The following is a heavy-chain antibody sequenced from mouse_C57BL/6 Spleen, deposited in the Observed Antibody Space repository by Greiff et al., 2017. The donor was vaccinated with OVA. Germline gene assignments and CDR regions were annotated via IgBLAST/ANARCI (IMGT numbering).Heavy chain of an antibody. CDR1: GYTFTSYW. V-gene: IGHV1-53*01. D-gene: IGHD2-5*01. CDR2: INPSNGGT. Sequence: HPQPPYHELVKPGASVKLSCKASGYTFTSYWMHWVKQRPGQGLEWIGNINPSNGGTNYNEKFKSKATLTVDKSSSTAYMQLSSLTSEDSAVYYCARSNSNYEVYYAMDYWGQGTSVTVSS. CDR3: ARSNSNYEVYYAMDY. J-gene: IGHJ4*01.